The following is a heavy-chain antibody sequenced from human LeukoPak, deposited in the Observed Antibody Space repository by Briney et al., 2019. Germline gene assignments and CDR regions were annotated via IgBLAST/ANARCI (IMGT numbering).Heavy chain of an antibody. CDR2: IYYSGST. J-gene: IGHJ4*02. CDR3: ARFSIVAAGPTYYFDY. CDR1: GGSISSGGYY. V-gene: IGHV4-31*03. D-gene: IGHD6-13*01. Sequence: SQTLSLTCTVSGGSISSGGYYWSWIRQHPGKGLEWIGYIYYSGSTYYNPSLKSRVTISVDTSKNQFSLKLSSVTAADTAVYYCARFSIVAAGPTYYFDYWGQGTLVTVSS.